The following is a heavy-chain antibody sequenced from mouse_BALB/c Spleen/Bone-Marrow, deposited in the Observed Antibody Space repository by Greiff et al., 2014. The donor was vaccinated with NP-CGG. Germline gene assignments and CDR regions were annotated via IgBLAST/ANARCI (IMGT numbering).Heavy chain of an antibody. V-gene: IGHV1-54*01. J-gene: IGHJ2*01. CDR3: AGRDGSYFDY. D-gene: IGHD3-3*01. CDR1: GYAFTNYL. Sequence: VQLQQSGAVLVRPGTSVKVSCKASGYAFTNYLIEWVKQRPGQGLEWIGMINPGSGGTNYNEKFKGKATLTADKSSSTAYMQLSSLTSDDSAVYFCAGRDGSYFDYWGQGTTLTVSS. CDR2: INPGSGGT.